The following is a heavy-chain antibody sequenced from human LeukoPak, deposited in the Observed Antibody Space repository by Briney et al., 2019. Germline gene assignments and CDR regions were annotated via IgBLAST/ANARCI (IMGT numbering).Heavy chain of an antibody. D-gene: IGHD3-22*01. CDR3: ARAWGVRYYDSSGYYYDY. CDR1: GDSISSYY. Sequence: PSETLSLTCTVSGDSISSYYCSWIRQPPGKGLEWIGYIYYSGSTSYNPSLKSRVTISLDTSNNQFSLKLRSVTAADTAVYYCARAWGVRYYDSSGYYYDYWGQGTLVTVSS. V-gene: IGHV4-59*01. CDR2: IYYSGST. J-gene: IGHJ4*02.